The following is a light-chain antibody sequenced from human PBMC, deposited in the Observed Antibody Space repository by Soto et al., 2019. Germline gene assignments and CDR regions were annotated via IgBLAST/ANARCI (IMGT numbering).Light chain of an antibody. V-gene: IGKV3-15*01. CDR3: QQYHQWPLT. Sequence: EIVMTQSPATLSVSPGERATLSCRASESISSNLAWYQQKPGQAPRLLIYGASTRATAFPARFSGSGSGTEFTLTISSPQSEDSAVYQQYHQWPLTFGQGTKVEIK. CDR1: ESISSN. CDR2: GAS. J-gene: IGKJ1*01.